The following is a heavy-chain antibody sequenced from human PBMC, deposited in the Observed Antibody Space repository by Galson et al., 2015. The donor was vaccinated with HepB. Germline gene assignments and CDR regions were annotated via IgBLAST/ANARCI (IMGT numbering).Heavy chain of an antibody. J-gene: IGHJ6*02. CDR3: ARDQDQLVEVGGMDV. CDR1: GFTFSSYR. V-gene: IGHV3-21*06. D-gene: IGHD6-6*01. CDR2: IISSSSFI. Sequence: SLRLSCAASGFTFSSYRMNWVRQAPGKGLEWVSSIISSSSFIYYADSVKGRFTISRDNAKNSLYLQMNSLRAEDTAVYYCARDQDQLVEVGGMDVWGQGTTVIVSS.